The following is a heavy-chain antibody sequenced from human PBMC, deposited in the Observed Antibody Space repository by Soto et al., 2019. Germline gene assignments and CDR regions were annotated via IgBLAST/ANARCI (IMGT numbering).Heavy chain of an antibody. J-gene: IGHJ4*02. Sequence: SETLSLTCAFYDGSFSVYYWSWIRQPPGKGLEWLGEINHSGITNYNPSLKSRVTISIDTSKNRFSLNLNSVTAADTAIYYCAIGPRMWMPGGGYWGQGTLVTVSS. CDR3: AIGPRMWMPGGGY. D-gene: IGHD5-12*01. CDR2: INHSGIT. V-gene: IGHV4-34*01. CDR1: DGSFSVYY.